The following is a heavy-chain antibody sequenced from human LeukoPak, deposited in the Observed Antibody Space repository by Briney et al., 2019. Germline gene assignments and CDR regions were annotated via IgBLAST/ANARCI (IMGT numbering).Heavy chain of an antibody. V-gene: IGHV1-46*01. J-gene: IGHJ4*02. Sequence: GASVKVSCKASGYTFTDSYIHWARQAPGQGLEWMGVINPSGGSTTYAQKFQGRVTMTRDTSTSTVYMEVSSLRSEDTAVYYCARDVGNFDYWGQGTLVTVSS. CDR2: INPSGGST. CDR3: ARDVGNFDY. CDR1: GYTFTDSY.